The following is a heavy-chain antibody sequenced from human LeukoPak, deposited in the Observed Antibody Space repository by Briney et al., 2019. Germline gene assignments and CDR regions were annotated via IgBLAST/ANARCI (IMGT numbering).Heavy chain of an antibody. CDR2: IYTSGST. D-gene: IGHD1-7*01. Sequence: SETLSLTCTVPGGSISSYYWSWIRQPPGKGLEWIGYIYTSGSTNYNPSLKSRVTISVDTSKNQFSLKLSSVTAADTAVYYCARHAELGGLDPWGQGTLVTVSS. CDR3: ARHAELGGLDP. J-gene: IGHJ5*02. CDR1: GGSISSYY. V-gene: IGHV4-4*09.